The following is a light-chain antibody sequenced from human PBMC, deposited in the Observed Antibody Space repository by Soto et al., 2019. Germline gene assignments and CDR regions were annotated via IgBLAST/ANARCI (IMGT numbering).Light chain of an antibody. CDR2: GAS. V-gene: IGKV3-11*01. CDR1: ENVRTF. Sequence: VVTQSAATLSLTQGERATLSCRASENVRTFVDWYQQKPGQAPRLLIYGASNRATDIPSRFRGSGSGTDFTLTISNLEPADFAVYYCQQHSHWPPWTFGQGTKVDI. CDR3: QQHSHWPPWT. J-gene: IGKJ1*01.